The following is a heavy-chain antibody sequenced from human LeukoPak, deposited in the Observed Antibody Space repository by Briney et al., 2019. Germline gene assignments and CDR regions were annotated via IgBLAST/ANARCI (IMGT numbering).Heavy chain of an antibody. CDR2: ISVSGTTI. Sequence: PGGSLRLSCVASGFTFTDYYISWIRQAPGKGLEWVSYISVSGTTIYYADSVKGRFTISRDNAKNSLYLQMNSLRAEDTAVYYCARRGAYGSGSYYYYYYMDVWGKGTTVTVSS. CDR1: GFTFTDYY. J-gene: IGHJ6*03. V-gene: IGHV3-11*01. CDR3: ARRGAYGSGSYYYYYYMDV. D-gene: IGHD3-10*01.